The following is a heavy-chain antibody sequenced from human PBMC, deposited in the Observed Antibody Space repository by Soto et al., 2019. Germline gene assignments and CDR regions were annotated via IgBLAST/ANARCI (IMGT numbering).Heavy chain of an antibody. CDR2: IIPIFGTA. CDR3: ARDRPLYSSSSGYYYYGMDV. V-gene: IGHV1-69*13. D-gene: IGHD6-6*01. J-gene: IGHJ6*02. CDR1: GGTFSSYA. Sequence: SVKVSCKASGGTFSSYAISWVRQAPGQGLEWMGGIIPIFGTANYAQKFQGRVTIAADESTSTAYMELSSLSSEDTAVYYCARDRPLYSSSSGYYYYGMDVWGQGTTVTVSS.